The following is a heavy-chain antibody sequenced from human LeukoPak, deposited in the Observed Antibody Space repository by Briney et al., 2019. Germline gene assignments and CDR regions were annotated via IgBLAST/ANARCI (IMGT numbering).Heavy chain of an antibody. V-gene: IGHV4-34*01. D-gene: IGHD3-3*01. CDR1: GGSFSGYY. CDR2: INHSGST. CDR3: ARGSPLTIFGVVRLKNWFDP. J-gene: IGHJ5*02. Sequence: SETLSLTCAVYGGSFSGYYWSWIRQPPGKGLEWIGKINHSGSTNYNPSLKSRVTISVDTSKNQFSLKLSSVTAADTAVYYCARGSPLTIFGVVRLKNWFDPWGQGTLVTVSS.